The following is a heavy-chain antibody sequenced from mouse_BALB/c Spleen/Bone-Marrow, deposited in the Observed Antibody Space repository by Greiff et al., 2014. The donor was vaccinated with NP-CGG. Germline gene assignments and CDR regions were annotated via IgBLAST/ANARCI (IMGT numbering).Heavy chain of an antibody. CDR3: AREGGAMDY. V-gene: IGHV5-15*02. Sequence: DVKLVESGGGLVQPGGSRKLSCAASGFTFSDYGMAWVRQAPGKGPEWVAFVSNLAYSIYYADTVTGRFTISRENAKNTLYLEMSSLRSEDTAMYYCAREGGAMDYWGHGTSVTVSS. CDR2: VSNLAYSI. CDR1: GFTFSDYG. J-gene: IGHJ4*01.